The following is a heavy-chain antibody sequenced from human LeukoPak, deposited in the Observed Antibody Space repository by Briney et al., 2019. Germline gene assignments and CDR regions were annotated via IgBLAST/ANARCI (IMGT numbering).Heavy chain of an antibody. CDR1: GGSFSGYY. V-gene: IGHV4-34*01. CDR2: INHSGST. Sequence: SETLSLTCAVYGGSFSGYYWSWIRQPPGKGLEWIGEINHSGSTNYNPSLKSRVTISVDTSKNQFSLKLSSVTAADTAVYYCARQGKDFWSGYSYYYYMGVWGKGTTVTVSS. D-gene: IGHD3-3*01. J-gene: IGHJ6*03. CDR3: ARQGKDFWSGYSYYYYMGV.